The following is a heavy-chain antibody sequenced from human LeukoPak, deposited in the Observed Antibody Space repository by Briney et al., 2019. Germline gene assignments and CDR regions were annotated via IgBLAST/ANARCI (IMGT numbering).Heavy chain of an antibody. J-gene: IGHJ3*02. D-gene: IGHD1-26*01. V-gene: IGHV4-61*08. CDR2: IYYSGST. CDR1: GGSISSGGYY. CDR3: ARDRRRDLLHAFDI. Sequence: SETLSLTCTVSGGSISSGGYYWSWIRQHPGKGLEWIGYIYYSGSTNYNPSLKSRVTISVDASKNQFSLKLSSVTAADTAVYYCARDRRRDLLHAFDIWGQGTMVTVSS.